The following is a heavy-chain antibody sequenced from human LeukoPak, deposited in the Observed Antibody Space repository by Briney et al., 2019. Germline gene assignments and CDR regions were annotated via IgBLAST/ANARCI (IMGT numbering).Heavy chain of an antibody. J-gene: IGHJ4*02. D-gene: IGHD6-6*01. CDR1: GYTFTSYD. V-gene: IGHV1-18*01. CDR2: MNPNSGNT. Sequence: GASVKVSCKASGYTFTSYDINWVRQATGQGLEWMGWMNPNSGNTNYAQKLQGRVTMTTDTSTSTAYMELRSLRSDDTAVYYCASSQGSSSLVLFDYWGQGTLVTVSS. CDR3: ASSQGSSSLVLFDY.